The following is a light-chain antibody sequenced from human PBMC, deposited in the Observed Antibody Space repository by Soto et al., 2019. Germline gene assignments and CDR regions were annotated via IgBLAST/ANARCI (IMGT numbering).Light chain of an antibody. J-gene: IGKJ1*01. CDR2: GAS. Sequence: EIVMTQSPATLSVSPGERATLSCRASQSVGSNLAWYQQKPGQAPRLLIYGASTRATGIPARFSGSVSGTEFTHTIRSLQSEDFAIYFCQQYNNWPPDRTFGQGTKVEIK. CDR3: QQYNNWPPDRT. CDR1: QSVGSN. V-gene: IGKV3-15*01.